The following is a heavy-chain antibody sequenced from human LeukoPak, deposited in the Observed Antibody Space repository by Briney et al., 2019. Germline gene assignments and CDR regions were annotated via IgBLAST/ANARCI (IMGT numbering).Heavy chain of an antibody. Sequence: SVKVSCKASGGTFSSYSINWVRQAPGQGLEWMGGIIPIFGTANYAQKFQGRVTITADESTSTAYMELSSLRSEDTAVYYCARDLKRGDGYAPATFDYWGQGTLVTVSS. CDR3: ARDLKRGDGYAPATFDY. J-gene: IGHJ4*02. D-gene: IGHD5-24*01. CDR1: GGTFSSYS. V-gene: IGHV1-69*13. CDR2: IIPIFGTA.